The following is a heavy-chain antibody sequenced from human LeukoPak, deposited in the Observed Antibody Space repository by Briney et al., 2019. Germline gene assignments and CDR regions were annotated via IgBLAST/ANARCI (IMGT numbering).Heavy chain of an antibody. D-gene: IGHD5-24*01. J-gene: IGHJ4*02. Sequence: GESLKISCKGLGYSFSNYWSAWVRQMPRKGLEWMGIIYPGGSETRYDPSFQGQVTISADVSTSTAYLQWSSLRASDTAMYYCARASRDGYNQNFDHWGQGTLVTVSS. CDR1: GYSFSNYW. CDR2: IYPGGSET. V-gene: IGHV5-51*01. CDR3: ARASRDGYNQNFDH.